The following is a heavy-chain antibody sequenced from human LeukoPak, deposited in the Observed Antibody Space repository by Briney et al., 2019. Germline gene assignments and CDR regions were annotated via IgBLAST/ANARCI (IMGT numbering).Heavy chain of an antibody. V-gene: IGHV3-30*18. CDR2: ISYDGSNK. Sequence: PGGSLRLSCAASGFTFSSYGMHWVRQAPGKGLEWVAVISYDGSNKYHADSVKGRFTISRDNSKNTLYLQMNSLRAEDTTVYYCAKGKYAVDAFDIWGQGTMVTVSS. J-gene: IGHJ3*02. CDR1: GFTFSSYG. CDR3: AKGKYAVDAFDI.